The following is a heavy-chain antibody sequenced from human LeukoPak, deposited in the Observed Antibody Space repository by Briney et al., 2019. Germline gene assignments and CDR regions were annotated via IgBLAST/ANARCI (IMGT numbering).Heavy chain of an antibody. Sequence: GGSLRLSCAASGFTFSSSAMTWVRQAPGKGLEWVSAISGSGDSTFYVDSVKGRFTISRDNSKNTLYLQMNSLRAEDTAVYFCARQSSSEAFEIWGQGTMVTVSS. V-gene: IGHV3-23*01. CDR2: ISGSGDST. J-gene: IGHJ3*02. CDR1: GFTFSSSA. CDR3: ARQSSSEAFEI. D-gene: IGHD6-6*01.